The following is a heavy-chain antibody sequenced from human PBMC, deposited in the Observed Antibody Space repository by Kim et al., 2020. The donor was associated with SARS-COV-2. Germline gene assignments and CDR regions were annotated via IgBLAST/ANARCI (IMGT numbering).Heavy chain of an antibody. J-gene: IGHJ3*02. CDR2: IYYSGST. V-gene: IGHV4-59*13. CDR1: GGSISSYY. D-gene: IGHD4-17*01. CDR3: AREILTDNDYGDYVGFYRGACDI. Sequence: SETLSLTCTVSGGSISSYYWSWIRQPPGKGLEWIGYIYYSGSTNYNPSLKSRVTISVDTSKNQFSLKLSSVTAADTAVYYCAREILTDNDYGDYVGFYRGACDIWGQGTMVTVSS.